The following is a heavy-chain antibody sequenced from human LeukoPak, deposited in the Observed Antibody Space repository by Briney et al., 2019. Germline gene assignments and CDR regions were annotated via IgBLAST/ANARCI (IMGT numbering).Heavy chain of an antibody. V-gene: IGHV3-21*04. J-gene: IGHJ4*02. CDR3: AKVPYYDFWSGYYRFDY. CDR1: GFTFSSYS. D-gene: IGHD3-3*01. CDR2: ISSSSSYI. Sequence: GGSLRLSCAASGFTFSSYSMNWVRQAPGKGLEWVSSISSSSSYIYYADSVKGRFTISRDNAKNSLYLQMNSLRAEDTAVYYCAKVPYYDFWSGYYRFDYWGQGTLVTVSS.